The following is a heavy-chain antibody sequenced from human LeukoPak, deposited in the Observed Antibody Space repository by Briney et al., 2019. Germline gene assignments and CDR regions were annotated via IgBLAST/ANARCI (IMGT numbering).Heavy chain of an antibody. CDR2: MNPNSGNT. CDR1: GYTFTSYD. V-gene: IGHV1-8*01. J-gene: IGHJ6*03. Sequence: ASVKVSCKASGYTFTSYDINWVRQATGQGLEWMGWMNPNSGNTGYAQKFQGRVTKTRNTSISTAYMELSSLRSEDTAVYYCAREAAAAGRHYYYYVDVWGKGTTVTVSS. CDR3: AREAAAAGRHYYYYVDV. D-gene: IGHD6-13*01.